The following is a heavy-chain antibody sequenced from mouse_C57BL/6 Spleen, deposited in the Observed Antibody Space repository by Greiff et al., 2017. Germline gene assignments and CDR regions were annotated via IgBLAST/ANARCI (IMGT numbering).Heavy chain of an antibody. CDR2: INPYNGDT. CDR1: GYSFTGYF. CDR3: AREAPGGFAY. V-gene: IGHV1-20*01. J-gene: IGHJ3*01. Sequence: EVQRVESGPELVKPGDSVKISCKASGYSFTGYFMNWVMQSHGKSLEWIGRINPYNGDTFYNQKFKGKATLTVDKSSSTAHMELRSLTSEDSAVYYCAREAPGGFAYWGQGTLVTVSA.